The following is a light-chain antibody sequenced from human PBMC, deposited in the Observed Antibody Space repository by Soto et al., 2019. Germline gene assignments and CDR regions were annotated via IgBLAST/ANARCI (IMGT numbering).Light chain of an antibody. Sequence: DFQVTQSPSTLSASVGDRVTITCRASQSLSGSLAWYQQKPGKAPHLLIYGASTLEDGVPSRFSGSGSGTEVTLTISSLQPDDFAIYYCQQYKTYPPTFGQGTKV. J-gene: IGKJ1*01. CDR2: GAS. CDR3: QQYKTYPPT. V-gene: IGKV1-5*01. CDR1: QSLSGS.